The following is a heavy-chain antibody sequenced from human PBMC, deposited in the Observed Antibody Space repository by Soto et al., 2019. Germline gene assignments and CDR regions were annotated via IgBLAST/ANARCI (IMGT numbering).Heavy chain of an antibody. CDR3: ARHGVIRSYFDY. D-gene: IGHD3-10*01. Sequence: SETLSLTCTFSGGSISSYYWIWIRQPPGKGLEWIGYIYYSGSTNYNPSLKSRVTISVDTSKNQFSLKLSSVTAADTAVYYCARHGVIRSYFDYWGQGTLVTVSS. J-gene: IGHJ4*02. CDR2: IYYSGST. CDR1: GGSISSYY. V-gene: IGHV4-59*08.